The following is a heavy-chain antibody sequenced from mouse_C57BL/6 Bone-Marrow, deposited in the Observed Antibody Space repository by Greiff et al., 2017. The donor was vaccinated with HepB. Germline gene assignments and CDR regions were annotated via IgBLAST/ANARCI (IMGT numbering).Heavy chain of an antibody. CDR2: IDPENGDT. CDR3: TRGWFDY. J-gene: IGHJ2*01. V-gene: IGHV14-4*01. CDR1: GFYIQADY. D-gene: IGHD3-2*02. Sequence: VQLKESGAELVRPGASVMLSCTASGFYIQADYTHWVLQRPEKGLEWIGWIDPENGDTEYASKFQGKATITADTSSNTAYLQLSSLTSEDTAVYYCTRGWFDYWGQGTTLTVSS.